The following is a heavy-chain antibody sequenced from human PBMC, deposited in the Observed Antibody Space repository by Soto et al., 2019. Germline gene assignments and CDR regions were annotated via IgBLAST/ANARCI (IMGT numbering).Heavy chain of an antibody. CDR2: IIPILGIA. Sequence: GASVKVPCKASGYTFTSYAMHWVRQAPGQRLEWMGWIIPILGIANYAQKFQGRVTMTRSTSISTAYMELSTLRSEDTAVYYCAKGPRNWRVDYWGQGTLVTVSS. CDR3: AKGPRNWRVDY. J-gene: IGHJ4*02. CDR1: GYTFTSYA. V-gene: IGHV1-8*02. D-gene: IGHD1-1*01.